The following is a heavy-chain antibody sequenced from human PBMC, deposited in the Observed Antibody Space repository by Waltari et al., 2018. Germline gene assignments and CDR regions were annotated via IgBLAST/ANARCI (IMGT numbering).Heavy chain of an antibody. D-gene: IGHD3-22*01. V-gene: IGHV4-39*01. Sequence: QLQLQESGPGLVKPSETLSLTCTVSGGSISSSSYYWGWIRQPPAQGLEWIGSIYYSVSTYYNPSLKSRVTISVDTSKNQFSLKLSSVTAADTAVYYCARRDSYYYDSSGYYYNWFDPWGQGTLVTVSS. CDR1: GGSISSSSYY. J-gene: IGHJ5*02. CDR3: ARRDSYYYDSSGYYYNWFDP. CDR2: IYYSVST.